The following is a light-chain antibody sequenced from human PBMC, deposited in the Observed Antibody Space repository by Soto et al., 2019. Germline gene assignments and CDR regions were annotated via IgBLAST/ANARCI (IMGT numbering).Light chain of an antibody. CDR3: QQYNNWPIT. CDR2: GAS. J-gene: IGKJ5*01. Sequence: DIQMTQSPTTLSASVGDRVTITCRASHSLIKWLAWYQQKPGKAPKLLVYGASTRATGIPARFTGSGSGTEFTLTISSLQSEDFAVYYCQQYNNWPITFGPGTRLEI. V-gene: IGKV1-5*01. CDR1: HSLIKW.